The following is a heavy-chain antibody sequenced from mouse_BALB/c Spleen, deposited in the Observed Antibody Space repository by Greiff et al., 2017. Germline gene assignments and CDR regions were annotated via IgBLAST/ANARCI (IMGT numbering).Heavy chain of an antibody. CDR2: IWAGGST. J-gene: IGHJ3*01. CDR3: AREGTGTALAY. D-gene: IGHD3-3*01. Sequence: QVQLQQSGPGLVAPSQSLSITCTVSGFSLTSYGVHWVRQPPGKGLEWLGVIWAGGSTNYNSALMSRLSISKDNSKSQVFLKMNSLQTDDTAMYYCAREGTGTALAYWGQGTLVTVSA. V-gene: IGHV2-9*02. CDR1: GFSLTSYG.